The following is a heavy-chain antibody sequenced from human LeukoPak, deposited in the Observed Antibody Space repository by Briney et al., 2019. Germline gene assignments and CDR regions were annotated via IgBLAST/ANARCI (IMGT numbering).Heavy chain of an antibody. CDR1: GFTCSSYT. Sequence: PGGSLRHSCAAPGFTCSSYTMNWVRQAPGKGLEWVSSITISSRYIYHADSVKGRFTISRDNAKNSLYLQMNSLRAEDTAMYYCARYYRGNSDYCGGGTLVTVSS. J-gene: IGHJ4*02. CDR2: ITISSRYI. V-gene: IGHV3-21*01. CDR3: ARYYRGNSDY. D-gene: IGHD4-23*01.